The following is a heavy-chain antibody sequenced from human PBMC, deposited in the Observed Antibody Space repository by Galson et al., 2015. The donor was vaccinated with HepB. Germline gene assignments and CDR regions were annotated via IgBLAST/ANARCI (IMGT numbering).Heavy chain of an antibody. Sequence: SLRLSCAASGFTFSTSAIHWVRQAPVKGLEWVAVITHDGDSRYYADSVEGRFTLSRDNSKNTLYLQMNSLRVEDTAVYYCARDGTYATGWGFDSWGQGTLVT. CDR3: ARDGTYATGWGFDS. V-gene: IGHV3-30*04. J-gene: IGHJ4*02. D-gene: IGHD2-8*01. CDR1: GFTFSTSA. CDR2: ITHDGDSR.